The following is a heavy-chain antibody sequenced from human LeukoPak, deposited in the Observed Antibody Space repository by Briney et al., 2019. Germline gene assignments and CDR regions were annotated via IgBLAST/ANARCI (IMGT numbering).Heavy chain of an antibody. CDR3: ASGAPRSGFY. D-gene: IGHD5-18*01. CDR2: IYTSGST. J-gene: IGHJ4*02. Sequence: SQTLSLTCTLCGGSISSGSYYWSWIRQPAGKGLEWIGGIYTSGSTNCNPSLESRVTISIDTSKNQFSVKLSSVTAADTAVYYCASGAPRSGFYWGQGTLVTVS. CDR1: GGSISSGSYY. V-gene: IGHV4-61*02.